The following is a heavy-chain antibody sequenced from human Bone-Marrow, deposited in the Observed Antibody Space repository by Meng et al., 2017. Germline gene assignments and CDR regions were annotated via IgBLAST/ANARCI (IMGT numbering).Heavy chain of an antibody. CDR3: ARDDYGDRYWYFDL. D-gene: IGHD4-17*01. CDR2: ISSSGSTI. V-gene: IGHV3-11*01. Sequence: QVEVVESGGGLVQPGGSLRLSCAASGFTFSDYYMSWIRQAPGKGLEWVSYISSSGSTIYYADSVKGRFTISRDNAKNSLYLQMNSLRAEDTAVYYCARDDYGDRYWYFDLWGRGTLVTVSS. CDR1: GFTFSDYY. J-gene: IGHJ2*01.